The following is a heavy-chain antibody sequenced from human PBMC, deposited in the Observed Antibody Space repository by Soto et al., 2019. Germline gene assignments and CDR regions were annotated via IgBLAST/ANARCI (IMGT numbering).Heavy chain of an antibody. CDR3: ATDRLYSSGFPSGWYYYYGMDV. Sequence: QVQLVQSGAEVKKPGASVKVSCKVSGYTLTELSMHWVRQAPGKGLEWMGGFDPEDGETIYAQKFQGRVTMTEDTSTDTAYMELSSLRSEDTAVYYCATDRLYSSGFPSGWYYYYGMDVWGQGTTVTVSS. CDR1: GYTLTELS. D-gene: IGHD6-19*01. J-gene: IGHJ6*02. V-gene: IGHV1-24*01. CDR2: FDPEDGET.